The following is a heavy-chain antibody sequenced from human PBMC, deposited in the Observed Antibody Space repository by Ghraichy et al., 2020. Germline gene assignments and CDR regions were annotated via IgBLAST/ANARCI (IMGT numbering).Heavy chain of an antibody. CDR1: GFNFGSYN. CDR3: ARASTVVRFYYYDGMDV. J-gene: IGHJ6*02. Sequence: GGSLRLSCVGSGFNFGSYNMNWVRQSPGKDLEWVSYITSSSRSIFYADSVKGRFTISRDNAQNSPYLQMNSLRDEDTAVYYCARASTVVRFYYYDGMDVWGQGTTVTVSS. CDR2: ITSSSRSI. D-gene: IGHD4-23*01. V-gene: IGHV3-48*02.